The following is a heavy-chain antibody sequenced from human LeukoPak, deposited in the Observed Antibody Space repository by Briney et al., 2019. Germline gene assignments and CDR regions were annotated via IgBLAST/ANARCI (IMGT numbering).Heavy chain of an antibody. Sequence: GESLKISCKGSGYSFTKNWIGWVRQMPGKGLEWMGIIYPPDSDTRYGRSFQGQVTTSVDESITTAYLQWSSLKASDTAMYYCARSSSYSPYYFDSWGQGTLVTVSS. D-gene: IGHD3-22*01. CDR1: GYSFTKNW. V-gene: IGHV5-51*01. J-gene: IGHJ4*02. CDR2: IYPPDSDT. CDR3: ARSSSYSPYYFDS.